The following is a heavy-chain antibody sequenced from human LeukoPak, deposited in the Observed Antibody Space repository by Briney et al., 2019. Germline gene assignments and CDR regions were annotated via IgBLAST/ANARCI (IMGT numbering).Heavy chain of an antibody. D-gene: IGHD3-10*01. CDR1: GFTFSSYA. Sequence: GGSLRLSCAASGFTFSSYAISWVRQTPGKGLAWVSGLSGSGGSTYYADSVKGRFTISRDNSKNTLYLQMNSLRAEDTAVYYCAKVMVREVIITSFDYWGQGTLVTVSS. V-gene: IGHV3-23*01. J-gene: IGHJ4*02. CDR2: LSGSGGST. CDR3: AKVMVREVIITSFDY.